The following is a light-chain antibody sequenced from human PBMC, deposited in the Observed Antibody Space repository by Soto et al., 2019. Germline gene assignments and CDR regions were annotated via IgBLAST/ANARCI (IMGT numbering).Light chain of an antibody. CDR2: AAS. CDR3: QQSYSTTWT. J-gene: IGKJ1*01. V-gene: IGKV1-39*01. CDR1: QGISTY. Sequence: DIPMTQSPSSLSASVGDRVTITCRASQGISTYLNWYQQKPGKAPKLLIYAASSLQSGVPSRFSGSGSETDFTLTISSLQPEEFATYSCQQSYSTTWTFGQGTKVEIK.